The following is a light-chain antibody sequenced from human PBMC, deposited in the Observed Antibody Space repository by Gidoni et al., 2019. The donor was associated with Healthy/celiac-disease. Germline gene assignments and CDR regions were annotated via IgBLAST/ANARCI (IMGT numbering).Light chain of an antibody. V-gene: IGKV3-11*01. CDR3: QQRSNWPLT. J-gene: IGKJ4*01. Sequence: EIVLTQSPATLSLSPGERATLSCRASQSVSSYLAWYQQKPGQAPRLLIYDASNRATGIPARFSGSGSGTDFTLTISSLEPEDVAVYYCQQRSNWPLTFGGXTKVEIK. CDR1: QSVSSY. CDR2: DAS.